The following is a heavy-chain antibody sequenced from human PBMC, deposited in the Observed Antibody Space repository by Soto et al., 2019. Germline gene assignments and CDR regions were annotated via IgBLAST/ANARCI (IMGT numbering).Heavy chain of an antibody. J-gene: IGHJ4*02. Sequence: QLQLQESGPGLVKPSETLSLTCTVSVGSISSSSYYWGWIRQPPGKGLEWIGSIYYSGSTYYNPSLKSRVTISVDTSKNQFSLKLSSVTAADTAVYYCARPKGIAAADDDYWGQGTLVTVSS. V-gene: IGHV4-39*01. CDR3: ARPKGIAAADDDY. D-gene: IGHD6-13*01. CDR2: IYYSGST. CDR1: VGSISSSSYY.